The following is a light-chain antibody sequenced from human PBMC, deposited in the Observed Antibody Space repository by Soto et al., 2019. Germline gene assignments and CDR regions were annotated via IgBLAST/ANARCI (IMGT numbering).Light chain of an antibody. CDR3: QQLNSDPRT. CDR2: AAS. J-gene: IGKJ1*01. Sequence: DIQLPQSPSFLSASVGDRVTITCRASQGISSYLAWYQQKPGKAPNLLIYAASTLQSGVPSRFSGSGSGTEFTLTISSLQPEDFTTYYCQQLNSDPRTFGQGTKVEIK. CDR1: QGISSY. V-gene: IGKV1-9*01.